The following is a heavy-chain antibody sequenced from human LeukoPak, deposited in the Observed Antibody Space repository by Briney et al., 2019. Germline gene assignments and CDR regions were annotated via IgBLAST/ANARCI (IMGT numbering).Heavy chain of an antibody. V-gene: IGHV4-61*02. CDR3: ARDQGSSIVVVPAEVYYYYYYMDV. D-gene: IGHD2-2*01. CDR1: GGSISSGSYY. J-gene: IGHJ6*03. Sequence: SQTLSLTCTVSGGSISSGSYYWSWIRQPAGKGLEWIGRIYTSGSTNYNPSLKSRVTMSVDTSKNQFSLKLSSVTAADTAVYYRARDQGSSIVVVPAEVYYYYYYMDVWGKGTTVTVSS. CDR2: IYTSGST.